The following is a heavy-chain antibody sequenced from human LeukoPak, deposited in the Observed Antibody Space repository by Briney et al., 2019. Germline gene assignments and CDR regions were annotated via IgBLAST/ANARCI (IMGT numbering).Heavy chain of an antibody. Sequence: SETLSLTCTVSGGFISSSSYYWGWIRQPPGKGLEWIGSIYYSGSTYYNPSLKSRVTISVDTSKNQFSLKLSSVTAADTAVYYCARLDFWSGYPFDYWGQGTLVTVSS. D-gene: IGHD3-3*01. V-gene: IGHV4-39*01. CDR3: ARLDFWSGYPFDY. CDR1: GGFISSSSYY. J-gene: IGHJ4*02. CDR2: IYYSGST.